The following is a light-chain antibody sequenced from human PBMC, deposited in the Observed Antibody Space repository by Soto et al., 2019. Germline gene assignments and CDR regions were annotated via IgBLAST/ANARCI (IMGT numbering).Light chain of an antibody. V-gene: IGKV3D-20*02. CDR3: QQRNVWPPIT. J-gene: IGKJ5*01. CDR1: QSVSSSF. Sequence: EIVLTQSPGTLSLSPGERAALSGMASQSVSSSFLAWYQQKVGQAPRLLIYDASSRATGIPDRFGGSRSGTEFTLTINSLEPEDFAVYYCQQRNVWPPITFGQGTRLEIK. CDR2: DAS.